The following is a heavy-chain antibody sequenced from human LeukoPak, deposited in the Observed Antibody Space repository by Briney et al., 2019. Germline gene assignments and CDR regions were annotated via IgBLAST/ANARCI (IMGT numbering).Heavy chain of an antibody. CDR1: GYTFTSYG. CDR3: ARFGPPRDSGRINYYYHYGMDV. V-gene: IGHV1-18*01. J-gene: IGHJ6*02. Sequence: ASVKVSCKASGYTFTSYGISWVRQAPGQGLEWMGWISAYNGNTNYAQKLQGRVTMTTDTSTSTAYMELRSLRSDDTAVYYCARFGPPRDSGRINYYYHYGMDVWGQGTTVTVSS. CDR2: ISAYNGNT. D-gene: IGHD4-17*01.